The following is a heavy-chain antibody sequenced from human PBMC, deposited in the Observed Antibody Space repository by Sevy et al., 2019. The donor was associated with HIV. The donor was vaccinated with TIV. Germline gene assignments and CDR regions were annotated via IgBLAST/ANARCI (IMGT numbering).Heavy chain of an antibody. V-gene: IGHV3-7*03. CDR1: GPMFSRYW. CDR2: IKDDGSEK. Sequence: GSLRLSCAASGPMFSRYWMSWVRQAPGKGLEWVANIKDDGSEKYYVDSVKGRFTISRDNTQNSLYLQMNSLKSEDTAVYYCSTDPIIVLLVTEGMDVWGQGTTVTVSS. CDR3: STDPIIVLLVTEGMDV. J-gene: IGHJ6*02. D-gene: IGHD2-8*02.